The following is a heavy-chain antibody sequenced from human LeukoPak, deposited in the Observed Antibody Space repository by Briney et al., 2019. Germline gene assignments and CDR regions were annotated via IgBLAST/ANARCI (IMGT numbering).Heavy chain of an antibody. CDR1: GYSVSSGYY. V-gene: IGHV4-61*01. CDR3: ASAYSSSWYGY. CDR2: IYYSGST. D-gene: IGHD6-13*01. Sequence: SETLSLTCTVSGYSVSSGYYWGWIRQPPGKGLEWIGYIYYSGSTNYNPSLKSRVTISVDTSKSQFSLKLSSVTAADTAVYHCASAYSSSWYGYWGQGTLVTVSS. J-gene: IGHJ4*02.